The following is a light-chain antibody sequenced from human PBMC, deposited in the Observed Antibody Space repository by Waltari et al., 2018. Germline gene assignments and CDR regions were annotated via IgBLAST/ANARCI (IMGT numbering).Light chain of an antibody. CDR3: ASWDDRLSGYV. CDR2: KNY. V-gene: IGLV1-47*01. Sequence: QSVLTQPPAASGTPGQRVTISCSGSRSNIGNNLVYWYQQFPGTAPKLLIYKNYERPSGVPGRCSGSGSGTSASLAISGLRSEDEADYYCASWDDRLSGYVFGPGTKVIVL. CDR1: RSNIGNNL. J-gene: IGLJ1*01.